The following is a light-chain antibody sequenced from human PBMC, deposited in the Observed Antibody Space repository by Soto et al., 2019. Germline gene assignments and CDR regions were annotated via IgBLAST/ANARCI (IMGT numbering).Light chain of an antibody. Sequence: EIVLTQSPGTLSLSPGERATLSCRASQSVSSSYLAWYQQKPGQAPRLLIYGASGRATGIPDRFSGRGSGTDFTLTISRLEPEDFAVYYCQQYGSSPPVTFGQRTRLEIK. J-gene: IGKJ5*01. CDR2: GAS. CDR1: QSVSSSY. V-gene: IGKV3-20*01. CDR3: QQYGSSPPVT.